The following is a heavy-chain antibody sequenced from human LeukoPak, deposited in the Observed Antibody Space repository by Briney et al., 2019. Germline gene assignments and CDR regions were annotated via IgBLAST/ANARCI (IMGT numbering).Heavy chain of an antibody. J-gene: IGHJ4*02. Sequence: PGGSLRLSCAASGFTVSSNYMSWVRQGPGKGLEWVSVIYGGGSTYYADSVKGRFTISRDNSKNTLYLQMNSLRAEDTAVYYCARDASRQLVLDYWGQGTLVTVSS. CDR3: ARDASRQLVLDY. CDR2: IYGGGST. V-gene: IGHV3-66*01. D-gene: IGHD6-13*01. CDR1: GFTVSSNY.